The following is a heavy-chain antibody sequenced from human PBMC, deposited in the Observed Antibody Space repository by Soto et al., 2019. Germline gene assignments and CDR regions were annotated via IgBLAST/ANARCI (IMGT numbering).Heavy chain of an antibody. CDR2: IYYSGST. CDR1: GGSMNSGDYY. CDR3: ARGGYYDSSGPRGAFDI. J-gene: IGHJ3*02. V-gene: IGHV4-30-4*01. Sequence: SESMALTCAVSGGSMNSGDYYWSWIRQPPGKGLEWIGYIYYSGSTYYNPSLKSRVTISVDTSKNQFSLKLSSVTAADTAVYYCARGGYYDSSGPRGAFDIWGQGTMVTVSS. D-gene: IGHD3-22*01.